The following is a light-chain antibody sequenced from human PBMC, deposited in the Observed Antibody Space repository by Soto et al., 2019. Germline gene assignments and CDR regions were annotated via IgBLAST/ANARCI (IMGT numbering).Light chain of an antibody. CDR1: SDVGGYNY. CDR2: DVS. CDR3: SSYTNSNTLV. V-gene: IGLV2-14*01. Sequence: QSVLTQPASVSGSPGQSITIPCTGSDVGGYNYVSWYQQYPGKASKLMIYDVSNRPSGVSNRFSGSKSGNTASLTISGLQVEDEADYYCSSYTNSNTLVFGTGTKVTVL. J-gene: IGLJ1*01.